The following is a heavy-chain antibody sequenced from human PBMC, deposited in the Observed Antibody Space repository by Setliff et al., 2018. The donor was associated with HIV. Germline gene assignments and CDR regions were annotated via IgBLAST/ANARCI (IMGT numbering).Heavy chain of an antibody. CDR1: GGTFSSYV. D-gene: IGHD2-15*01. CDR2: IIPMYGVT. V-gene: IGHV1-69*05. J-gene: IGHJ5*02. Sequence: SVKVSCKASGGTFSSYVISWVRQAPGQGPEWMGGIIPMYGVTNYAQKFQGRVTITTDESTSTAYMELSSQRSEDTAVYYCALPYCSGGNCWSSASLPPAGWFDPWGQGTLVTVSS. CDR3: ALPYCSGGNCWSSASLPPAGWFDP.